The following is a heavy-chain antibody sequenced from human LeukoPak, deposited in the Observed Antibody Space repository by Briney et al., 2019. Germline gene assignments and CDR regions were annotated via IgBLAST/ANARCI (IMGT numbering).Heavy chain of an antibody. D-gene: IGHD6-13*01. Sequence: PGGSLRLSCTASGFTLSNYWMSWVRQTPEKGLEWVANIKQDESEKVYVGSVKGRFTISRDNAKSSLYLRMSGLRADDTAVYYCARDPYSSTWSYGMDIWGQGTTVIVSS. CDR1: GFTLSNYW. CDR3: ARDPYSSTWSYGMDI. CDR2: IKQDESEK. J-gene: IGHJ6*02. V-gene: IGHV3-7*05.